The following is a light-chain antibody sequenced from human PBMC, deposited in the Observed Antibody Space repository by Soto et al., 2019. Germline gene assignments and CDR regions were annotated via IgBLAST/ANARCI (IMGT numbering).Light chain of an antibody. CDR3: SSYTVINTAV. Sequence: QSALTQPASVSGSPGQSISISCTGSSSDVGAYNYVAWYQQKPGKAPKLLIYEVDNRPSGISHRFSGSKSGNTALLTISGLQTEDEADYYCSSYTVINTAVFGGGTKLTVL. J-gene: IGLJ3*02. CDR2: EVD. V-gene: IGLV2-14*01. CDR1: SSDVGAYNY.